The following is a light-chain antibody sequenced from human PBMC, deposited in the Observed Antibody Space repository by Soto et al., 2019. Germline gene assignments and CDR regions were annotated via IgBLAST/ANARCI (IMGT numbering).Light chain of an antibody. CDR3: QQRSNWPPT. CDR2: AAS. Sequence: IRITQSPSSLSASVGDRVTITCRASQSISSYLNWYQQKPGKAPKLLIYAASSLQSGVPSRFSGSGSGTDFTLTISSLEPEDFAVYYCQQRSNWPPTFGQGTRLEIK. V-gene: IGKV1-39*01. J-gene: IGKJ5*01. CDR1: QSISSY.